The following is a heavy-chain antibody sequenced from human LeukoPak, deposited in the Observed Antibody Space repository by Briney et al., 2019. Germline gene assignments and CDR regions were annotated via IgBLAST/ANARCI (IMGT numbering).Heavy chain of an antibody. Sequence: SETLSLTCTVSGGSISSYYWSWIRQPAGKGLEWIGRIYTSGSTNYNPSLKSRVTMSVDTSKNQFSLKLSSVTAADTAVYYCARGKTIFGVVILNSYYFDYWGQGTLVTVSS. CDR3: ARGKTIFGVVILNSYYFDY. D-gene: IGHD3-3*01. CDR1: GGSISSYY. V-gene: IGHV4-4*07. CDR2: IYTSGST. J-gene: IGHJ4*02.